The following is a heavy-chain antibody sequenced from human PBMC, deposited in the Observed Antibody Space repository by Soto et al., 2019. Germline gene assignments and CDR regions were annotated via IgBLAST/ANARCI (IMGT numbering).Heavy chain of an antibody. CDR1: GFTFSRSD. Sequence: QLVESGGGLVPAGGSLRLSCSASGFTFSRSDLHWVRQAPGKGLEWVGRVRSKIHNYATSFADSVRGRFTISRNDSDNTVSLEMSGLKSEDTALYYCSRHEEGRRMVFYGMDVWGQGTTVTVSS. V-gene: IGHV3-73*02. D-gene: IGHD2-8*01. CDR2: VRSKIHNYAT. J-gene: IGHJ6*02. CDR3: SRHEEGRRMVFYGMDV.